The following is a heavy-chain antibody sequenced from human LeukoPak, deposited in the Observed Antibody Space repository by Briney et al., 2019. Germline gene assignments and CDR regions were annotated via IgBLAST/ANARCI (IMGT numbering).Heavy chain of an antibody. CDR3: AKPPDSSLGYYYYMDV. J-gene: IGHJ6*03. V-gene: IGHV3-23*01. Sequence: GGSLRLSCAGSGFTFGSYSMNWVRHAPGKGLEWVSYIGHTGSITDYADSVKGRFTISRDNSKNTLYLQMNSLRAEDTAVYYCAKPPDSSLGYYYYMDVWGKGTTVTVSS. D-gene: IGHD7-27*01. CDR2: IGHTGSIT. CDR1: GFTFGSYS.